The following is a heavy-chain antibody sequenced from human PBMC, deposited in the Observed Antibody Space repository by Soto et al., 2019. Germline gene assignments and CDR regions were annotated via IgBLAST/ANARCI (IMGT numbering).Heavy chain of an antibody. J-gene: IGHJ2*01. D-gene: IGHD3-10*01. CDR2: IHGSGAIT. CDR3: AKDKGPGSYTNWCFDV. Sequence: EVQVLQSGGGLVQPGGSLRLSCAASGLTFSRFAMSWVRQAPGKGLEWVATIHGSGAITNYADSVRGRFTISRDNSKDTMYLQLKTLRVEDTAVYYCAKDKGPGSYTNWCFDVWGRGTLVTVSS. V-gene: IGHV3-23*01. CDR1: GLTFSRFA.